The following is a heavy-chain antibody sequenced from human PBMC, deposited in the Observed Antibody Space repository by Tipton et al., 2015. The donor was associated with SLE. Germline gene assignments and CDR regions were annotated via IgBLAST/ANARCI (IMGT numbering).Heavy chain of an antibody. J-gene: IGHJ4*02. CDR3: VRMGVIMSAPIDY. Sequence: TLSLTCAVYGGSFSGYYWGWIRQPPGRGLEWIGSIYYSGDTHYNPSLRSRVTISVDTSKNQFSLKLSSVTAADTAVYYCVRMGVIMSAPIDYWGQGTMVTVSS. D-gene: IGHD3-10*01. V-gene: IGHV4-34*01. CDR2: IYYSGDT. CDR1: GGSFSGYY.